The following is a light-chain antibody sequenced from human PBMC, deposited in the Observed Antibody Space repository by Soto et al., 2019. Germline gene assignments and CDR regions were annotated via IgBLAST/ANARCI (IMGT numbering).Light chain of an antibody. Sequence: EIVMTQSPATLSVSPGERATLSCRASQSVSSNLAWYQQKPGQAPRLLIYGASTRATGIPARFSDSGSGTEFNLTISSLQSEDFAVYYCQQYNNWVTFGPGTKVDIK. V-gene: IGKV3-15*01. J-gene: IGKJ3*01. CDR2: GAS. CDR1: QSVSSN. CDR3: QQYNNWVT.